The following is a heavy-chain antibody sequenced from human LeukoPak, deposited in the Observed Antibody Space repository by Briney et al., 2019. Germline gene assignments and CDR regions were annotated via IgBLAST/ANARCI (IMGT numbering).Heavy chain of an antibody. CDR1: GFTFSSYG. D-gene: IGHD1-26*01. V-gene: IGHV3-30*02. J-gene: IGHJ4*02. CDR2: IRYDGSNK. Sequence: GGSLRLSCAASGFTFSSYGMHWVRQAPGKGLVWVAFIRYDGSNKYYGDSVKGRFTISRDNSENTLYLQMNSLRAEDTAVYYCAKEGQKWELLEGEYYFDYWGQGTLVTVSS. CDR3: AKEGQKWELLEGEYYFDY.